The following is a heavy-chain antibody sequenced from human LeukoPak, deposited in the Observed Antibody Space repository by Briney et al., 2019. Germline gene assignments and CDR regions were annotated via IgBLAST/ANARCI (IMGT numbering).Heavy chain of an antibody. J-gene: IGHJ4*02. V-gene: IGHV1-69*04. D-gene: IGHD4-17*01. CDR3: ARGTIPATVTTRLSPDPLGY. CDR2: IIPILGIA. Sequence: SVKVSCKASGGTLSSYAISWVRQAPGQGLEWMGRIIPILGIANYAQKFQGRVTITADKSTSTAYMELSSLRSEDTAVYYCARGTIPATVTTRLSPDPLGYWGQGTLVTVSS. CDR1: GGTLSSYA.